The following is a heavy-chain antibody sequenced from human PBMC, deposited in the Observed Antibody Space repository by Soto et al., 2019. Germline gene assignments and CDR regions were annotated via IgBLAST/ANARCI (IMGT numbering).Heavy chain of an antibody. CDR2: IYYSGST. J-gene: IGHJ6*03. D-gene: IGHD1-26*01. CDR3: AKSRAYRRYYYMDV. V-gene: IGHV4-59*01. CDR1: GGSISSYY. Sequence: SETLSLTCTVSGGSISSYYCSWIRQPPGKGLEWIGYIYYSGSTNYNPSLKSRVTISVDTSKNQFSLKLSSVTAADTAVYYCAKSRAYRRYYYMDVWGKGTTVTVSS.